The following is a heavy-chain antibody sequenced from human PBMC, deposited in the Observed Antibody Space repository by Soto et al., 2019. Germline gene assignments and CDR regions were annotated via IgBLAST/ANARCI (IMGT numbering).Heavy chain of an antibody. V-gene: IGHV3-74*01. CDR1: GFTFSSYW. CDR3: ARDRGYCSGGSCYVAGY. CDR2: INSDGSST. J-gene: IGHJ4*02. D-gene: IGHD2-15*01. Sequence: EVQLVESGGGLVQPGGSLRLSCAASGFTFSSYWMHWVRQAPGKGLVWVSRINSDGSSTTYADSVKGRFTISRDNDXNXXDLQLNSLRAEDTAVYYCARDRGYCSGGSCYVAGYWGQGTLVTVSS.